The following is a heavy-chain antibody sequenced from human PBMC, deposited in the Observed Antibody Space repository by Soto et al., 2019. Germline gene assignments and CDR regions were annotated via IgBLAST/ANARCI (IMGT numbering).Heavy chain of an antibody. D-gene: IGHD5-12*01. Sequence: ASVKVSCKASGYTFTNFGISWVRQAPGQGLEWMGWISAYNGNTNYAQNFQGRVTMTTDTSTSTAYMELRSLRSDDTATYVCARGSGYWGATFYYWGQGTRVTVSS. CDR3: ARGSGYWGATFYY. J-gene: IGHJ4*02. CDR2: ISAYNGNT. CDR1: GYTFTNFG. V-gene: IGHV1-18*01.